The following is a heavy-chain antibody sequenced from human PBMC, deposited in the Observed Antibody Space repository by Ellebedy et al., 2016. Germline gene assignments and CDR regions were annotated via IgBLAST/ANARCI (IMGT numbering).Heavy chain of an antibody. CDR1: GFTVSSSY. CDR3: ANVGGSGTYYNGY. Sequence: GGSLRLSCAVSGFTVSSSYVSWVRQAPGKGLEWVSMTSPSGTMHYSDYVKGRFTISRDNSKNRLYLQMSSLKVEDTATYYCANVGGSGTYYNGYWGQGTLVTVSS. CDR2: TSPSGTM. V-gene: IGHV3-53*01. J-gene: IGHJ4*02. D-gene: IGHD3-10*01.